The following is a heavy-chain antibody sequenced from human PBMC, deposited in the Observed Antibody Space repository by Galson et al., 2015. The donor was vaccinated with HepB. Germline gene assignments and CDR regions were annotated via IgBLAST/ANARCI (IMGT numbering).Heavy chain of an antibody. CDR2: ISSNGGST. CDR1: GFTFSSYA. V-gene: IGHV3-64*01. CDR3: ARAAYGPAYYYYYGMDV. D-gene: IGHD2-2*01. J-gene: IGHJ6*02. Sequence: SLRLSCAASGFTFSSYAMHWVRQAPGKGLDYVSAISSNGGSTYYANSVKGRFTISRDNSKNTLYLQMGSLRAEDMAVYYCARAAYGPAYYYYYGMDVRGQGTTVTVSS.